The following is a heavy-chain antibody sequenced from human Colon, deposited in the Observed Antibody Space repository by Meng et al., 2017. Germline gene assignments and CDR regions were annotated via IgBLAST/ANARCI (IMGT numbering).Heavy chain of an antibody. D-gene: IGHD3-3*01. Sequence: GESLKISCAASGFTFSSYSMNWVRQAPGKGLEWVSSISSSSSYIYYADSVKGRFTISRDNAKNSLYLQMNSLRAEDTAVYYCARCPWAGGTIFGVVMPAFGNIDYWGQGTLVTVSS. CDR2: ISSSSSYI. CDR1: GFTFSSYS. CDR3: ARCPWAGGTIFGVVMPAFGNIDY. V-gene: IGHV3-21*01. J-gene: IGHJ4*02.